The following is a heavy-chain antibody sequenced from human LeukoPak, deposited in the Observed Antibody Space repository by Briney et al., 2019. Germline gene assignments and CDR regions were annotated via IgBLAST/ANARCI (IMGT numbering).Heavy chain of an antibody. CDR2: IYYSGST. J-gene: IGHJ6*03. CDR3: ARVTYYYGSRSYYYYYYYMDV. Sequence: SETLSLTCTVSGGSISSYHWSWIRQPPGKGLEWIGYIYYSGSTNYNPSLKSRVTISIDTSKNQFSLKLSSVTAADTAVYYCARVTYYYGSRSYYYYYYYMDVWGKGTTVTVSS. V-gene: IGHV4-59*01. D-gene: IGHD3-10*01. CDR1: GGSISSYH.